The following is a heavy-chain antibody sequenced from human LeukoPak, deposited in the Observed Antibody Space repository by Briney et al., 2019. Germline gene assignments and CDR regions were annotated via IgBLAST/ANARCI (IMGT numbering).Heavy chain of an antibody. CDR1: GGSISSSSYY. J-gene: IGHJ4*02. CDR2: IYYSGST. V-gene: IGHV4-39*01. D-gene: IGHD6-13*01. CDR3: ARHPSSSSWYVRESDY. Sequence: KASETLSLTCTVSGGSISSSSYYWGWIRQPPGKGLEWIGSIYYSGSTYYNPSLKSRVTISVDTSKNQFSLKLSSVTAADTAVYYCARHPSSSSWYVRESDYWGQGTLVTVSS.